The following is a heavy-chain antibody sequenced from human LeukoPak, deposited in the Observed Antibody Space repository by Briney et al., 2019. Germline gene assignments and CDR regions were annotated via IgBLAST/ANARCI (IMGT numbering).Heavy chain of an antibody. V-gene: IGHV3-7*01. J-gene: IGHJ3*02. Sequence: SCKASGGTFSSYAISWVRQAPGKGLEWVANIEQDGSEKYYVDSVKGRFTISRDNAKNSLYLQMNSLRAEDTAVYYCAREFCSGANCYPMGAFDMWGQGTMVTVSS. CDR2: IEQDGSEK. CDR1: GGTFSSYA. CDR3: AREFCSGANCYPMGAFDM. D-gene: IGHD2-15*01.